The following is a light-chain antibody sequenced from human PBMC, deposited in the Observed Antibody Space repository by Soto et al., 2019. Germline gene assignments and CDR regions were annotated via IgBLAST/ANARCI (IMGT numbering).Light chain of an antibody. CDR3: SSKTSSGTLYV. V-gene: IGLV2-14*01. Sequence: QSVLTQPASVSGSPGQSITISCTGSRSDVGGSKYVSWYQQHPGKAPRLIIFEVNYRPSGVSNRFSGSKFGNTASLTVSGLRAEDEADYYCSSKTSSGTLYVFGTGTKLTVL. CDR1: RSDVGGSKY. J-gene: IGLJ1*01. CDR2: EVN.